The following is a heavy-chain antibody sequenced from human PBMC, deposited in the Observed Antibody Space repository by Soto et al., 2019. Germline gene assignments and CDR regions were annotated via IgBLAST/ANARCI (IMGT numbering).Heavy chain of an antibody. CDR1: GGTFSSYA. Sequence: SVKVSCKASGGTFSSYAISWVRQAPGQGLEWMGGIIPIFGTANYAQKFQGRVTITADESTSTAYMELSSLRSEDTAVYYCASLLLDYGDYYYGMDVWGQGTTVTVSS. J-gene: IGHJ6*02. CDR3: ASLLLDYGDYYYGMDV. D-gene: IGHD4-17*01. CDR2: IIPIFGTA. V-gene: IGHV1-69*13.